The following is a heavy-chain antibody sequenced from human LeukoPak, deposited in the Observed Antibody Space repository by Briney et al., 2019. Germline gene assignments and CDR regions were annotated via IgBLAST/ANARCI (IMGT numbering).Heavy chain of an antibody. V-gene: IGHV3-66*01. CDR2: LYSGGGA. CDR1: GFSVNTNY. CDR3: ARGKTSDDIVEDAFDI. J-gene: IGHJ3*02. Sequence: PGGSLRLSCAASGFSVNTNYMTWVRQAPGKGLEWVSVLYSGGGAYYADCVKDRFTISRDYSQNTLLLQMNSLRAEDTALYYCARGKTSDDIVEDAFDIWGQGTMVAVSS. D-gene: IGHD2-15*01.